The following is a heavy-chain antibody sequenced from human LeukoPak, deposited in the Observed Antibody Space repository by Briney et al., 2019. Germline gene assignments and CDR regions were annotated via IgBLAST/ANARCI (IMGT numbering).Heavy chain of an antibody. D-gene: IGHD1-26*01. CDR3: ARDRSRWDLLPFDY. J-gene: IGHJ4*02. V-gene: IGHV4-39*07. CDR1: GGSISSRSYY. Sequence: PSETLSLTCTVSGGSISSRSYYWGWIRQPPGKGLEWIANIYYSGDTYYNPSLKGRVTISVDTSRNQFSLKLSSVTAADTAVYYCARDRSRWDLLPFDYWGQGTLVTVSS. CDR2: IYYSGDT.